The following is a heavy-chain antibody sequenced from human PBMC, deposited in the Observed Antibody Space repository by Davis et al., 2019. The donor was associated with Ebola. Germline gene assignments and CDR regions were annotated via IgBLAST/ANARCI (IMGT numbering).Heavy chain of an antibody. CDR2: ISAYNGNT. D-gene: IGHD2-15*01. J-gene: IGHJ5*02. V-gene: IGHV1-18*04. CDR1: GCTFTSYI. Sequence: AASVKVSCKASGCTFTSYIITWVRQAPGQGLEWMGWISAYNGNTNYAQKLQGRVTMTTDTSTSTAYMELSSLRSEDTAVYYCARDIGYCSGGSCYSGWFDPWGQGTLVTVSS. CDR3: ARDIGYCSGGSCYSGWFDP.